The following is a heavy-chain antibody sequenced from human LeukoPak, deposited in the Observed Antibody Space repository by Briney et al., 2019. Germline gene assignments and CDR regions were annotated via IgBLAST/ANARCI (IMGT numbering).Heavy chain of an antibody. CDR2: IRYDGSNK. D-gene: IGHD6-19*01. Sequence: GGSLRLSCAASGFTFSSYGMHWVRQAPGKGLEWVAFIRYDGSNKYYADSVKGRFTISRDNSKNTLYLQMNSLRAEDTAVYYCAKKTARRDIAVAGINLGWFDPWGQGTLVTVSS. V-gene: IGHV3-30*02. CDR1: GFTFSSYG. CDR3: AKKTARRDIAVAGINLGWFDP. J-gene: IGHJ5*02.